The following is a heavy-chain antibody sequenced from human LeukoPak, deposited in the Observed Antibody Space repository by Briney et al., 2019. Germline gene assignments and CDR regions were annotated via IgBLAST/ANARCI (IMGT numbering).Heavy chain of an antibody. CDR3: ARDRFYAMDA. V-gene: IGHV3-74*03. CDR2: ITIDGSST. CDR1: GVTSRNSW. Sequence: GGSLRLSCVASGVTSRNSWMHWVRQAPGKGLVWVSRITIDGSSTTYADSVKGRFTISRDSAKNTLYLQMNSLRAEDTAVYYCARDRFYAMDAWGQGTTVTVSS. J-gene: IGHJ6*02.